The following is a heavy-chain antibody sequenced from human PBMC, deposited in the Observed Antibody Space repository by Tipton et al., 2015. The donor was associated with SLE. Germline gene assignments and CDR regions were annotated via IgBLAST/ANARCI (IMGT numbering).Heavy chain of an antibody. CDR3: ARDGGAFDI. Sequence: TLSLTCTVSGGSISSYYWSWIRQPPGKGLEWIGYIYYSGSTNYNPSLKSRVNISIDTTKNQFSLNLNSVTAADTAMYYCARDGGAFDIWGQWAINTVSS. V-gene: IGHV4-59*13. CDR2: IYYSGST. J-gene: IGHJ3*02. CDR1: GGSISSYY.